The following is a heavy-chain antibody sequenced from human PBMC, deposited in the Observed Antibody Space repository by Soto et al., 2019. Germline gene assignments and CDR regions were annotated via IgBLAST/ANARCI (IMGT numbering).Heavy chain of an antibody. D-gene: IGHD3-22*01. CDR1: GFTFSSYA. V-gene: IGHV3-30-3*01. CDR2: ISYDGSNK. CDR3: AYDSKVNLFDY. J-gene: IGHJ4*02. Sequence: GGSLRLSCAASGFTFSSYAMHWVRQAPGKGLEWVAVISYDGSNKYYADSVKGRFTISRDNSKNTLYLQMNSLRAEDTAVYYCAYDSKVNLFDYWGQGTLVTVSS.